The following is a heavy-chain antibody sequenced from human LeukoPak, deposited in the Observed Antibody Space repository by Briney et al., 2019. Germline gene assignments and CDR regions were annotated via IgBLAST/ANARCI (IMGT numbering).Heavy chain of an antibody. CDR2: ISGDGGAT. V-gene: IGHV3-43*02. CDR3: AKESYFGSGSPMDV. D-gene: IGHD3-10*01. CDR1: GFTFDDYA. J-gene: IGHJ6*02. Sequence: GGSLRLSCAASGFTFDDYAMHWVRQTPGKGLEWVSLISGDGGATYYADSVKGRFTISRDNSENSLYLQMNSLRTEDTALYYCAKESYFGSGSPMDVWGQGTTVTVSS.